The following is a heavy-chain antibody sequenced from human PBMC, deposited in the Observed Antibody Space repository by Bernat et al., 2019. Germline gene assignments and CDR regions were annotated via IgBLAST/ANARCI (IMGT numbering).Heavy chain of an antibody. J-gene: IGHJ4*02. V-gene: IGHV4-39*01. Sequence: QLQLQELGPGLVKPSETLSLTCTVSGGSISSSSYYWGWIRQPPGKGLEWIGSIYYSGSTYYKPSLKSRVTISVDTSKNQFSLKLSSVTAADTAVYYCARRSTQSHFDYWGQGTLVTVSS. CDR2: IYYSGST. CDR3: ARRSTQSHFDY. CDR1: GGSISSSSYY.